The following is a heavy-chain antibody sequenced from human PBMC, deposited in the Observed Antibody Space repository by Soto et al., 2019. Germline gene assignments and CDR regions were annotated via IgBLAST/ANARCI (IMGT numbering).Heavy chain of an antibody. CDR1: GFPFNIYA. CDR2: ISARGENT. V-gene: IGHV3-23*01. J-gene: IGHJ4*02. CDR3: ATRGGENY. Sequence: GGSLRLSCAVSGFPFNIYAMSSVRQAPGKGMQWVSAISARGENTYYADSVKGRFIISRDNSQNMLYLQMSGLTAEDTAVYYCATRGGENYWGQGTLVTVSS. D-gene: IGHD2-21*01.